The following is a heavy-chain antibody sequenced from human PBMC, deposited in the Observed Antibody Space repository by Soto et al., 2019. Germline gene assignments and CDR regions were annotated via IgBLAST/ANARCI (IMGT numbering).Heavy chain of an antibody. V-gene: IGHV3-21*01. J-gene: IGHJ4*02. Sequence: GGSLRLSCAASGFTFSSYSMHWVRQAPGKGLERVSSISSRSRSIYYADSQKGRFTISRDNTKNSLYLQMNNLRAEDTAVYYCARDRGDYEGLVTYSFYHWGQGTLVTVSS. CDR1: GFTFSSYS. CDR3: ARDRGDYEGLVTYSFYH. CDR2: ISSRSRSI. D-gene: IGHD4-17*01.